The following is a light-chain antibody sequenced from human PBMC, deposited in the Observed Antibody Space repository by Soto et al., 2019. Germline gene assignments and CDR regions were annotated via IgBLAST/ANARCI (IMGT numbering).Light chain of an antibody. V-gene: IGKV3-20*01. CDR3: QPYGSSRWT. J-gene: IGKJ1*01. CDR1: QSVSSSY. Sequence: EIVLTQSPGTLSLSPGERATLCCRASQSVSSSYLAWYQQKPGQAPRLLIYGASSRATGIPDRFSGSGSGTDFTLTISRLEPEDFAVYYCQPYGSSRWTFGQGTKVEIK. CDR2: GAS.